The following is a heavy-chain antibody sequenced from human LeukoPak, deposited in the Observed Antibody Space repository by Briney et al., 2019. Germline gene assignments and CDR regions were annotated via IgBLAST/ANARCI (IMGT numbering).Heavy chain of an antibody. Sequence: GGSLRLSCAASGFTFSTYGMHWVRQAPGKGLEWAAVISYDGSYESYADSVKGRFTISRDNSKNTLYLQMNSLGDEDSAVYYCARELFRDGYNWVDYWGQGTLVTVSS. CDR1: GFTFSTYG. CDR2: ISYDGSYE. J-gene: IGHJ4*02. CDR3: ARELFRDGYNWVDY. D-gene: IGHD5-24*01. V-gene: IGHV3-30*01.